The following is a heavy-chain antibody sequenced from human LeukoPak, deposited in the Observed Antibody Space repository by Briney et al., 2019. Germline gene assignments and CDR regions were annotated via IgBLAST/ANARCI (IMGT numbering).Heavy chain of an antibody. V-gene: IGHV1-2*06. D-gene: IGHD7-27*01. CDR1: GYTFIDYF. CDR3: ARDLSSTANWEFDY. Sequence: ASVKVSCKTSGYTFIDYFIHWVRQAPGQGLEWMGRLNPNNGYTFYTEEFQGRVTMTSDTSISTAYMVLTSLTSDDTALYYCARDLSSTANWEFDYWGQGTLVTVSS. J-gene: IGHJ4*02. CDR2: LNPNNGYT.